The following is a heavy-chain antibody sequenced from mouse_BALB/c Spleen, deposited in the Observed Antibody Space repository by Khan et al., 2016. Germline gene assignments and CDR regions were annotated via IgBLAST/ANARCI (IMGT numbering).Heavy chain of an antibody. D-gene: IGHD2-12*01. CDR3: ARTTRIKY. V-gene: IGHV3-2*02. Sequence: VQLKESGPGLVKPSQSLSLTCTVTGYSITSVYGWNWIRQFLGNKLEWLGYISSSCSTHYNPSLKSRISITRHTSKNHFLLQLNSVTTEDTATSYCARTTRIKYWGQGTTLTVSS. CDR2: ISSSCST. CDR1: GYSITSVYG. J-gene: IGHJ2*01.